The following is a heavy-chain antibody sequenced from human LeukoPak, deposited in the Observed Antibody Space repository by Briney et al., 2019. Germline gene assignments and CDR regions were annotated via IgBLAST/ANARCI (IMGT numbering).Heavy chain of an antibody. Sequence: ASETLSLTCSVSGASINSHWWSWIRQPPGRGLEWIAYIHHSGETNYNPSLKSRVTISLDTSKNQVSLMLTSVTAADTAVYFCATHVLFDSNRYSYWFDPWGQGTLVTVSS. D-gene: IGHD5/OR15-5a*01. V-gene: IGHV4-59*08. J-gene: IGHJ5*02. CDR2: IHHSGET. CDR1: GASINSHW. CDR3: ATHVLFDSNRYSYWFDP.